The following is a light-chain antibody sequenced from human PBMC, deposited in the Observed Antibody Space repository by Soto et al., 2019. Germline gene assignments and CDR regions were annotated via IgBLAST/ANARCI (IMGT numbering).Light chain of an antibody. CDR1: QSVSSSY. CDR3: QQYGSSPPVT. V-gene: IGKV3-20*01. CDR2: GVS. Sequence: EIVLTQSPGTLSLSPGERATLSCRASQSVSSSYLAWYQQKPGQAPRLLIYGVSSRATGIPDRFSGSGSGTYFTLTISRLEPEDFAVYYCQQYGSSPPVTFGQGTRLEIK. J-gene: IGKJ5*01.